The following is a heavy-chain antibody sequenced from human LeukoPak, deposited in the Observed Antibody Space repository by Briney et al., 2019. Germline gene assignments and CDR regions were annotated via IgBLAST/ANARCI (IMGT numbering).Heavy chain of an antibody. CDR3: ARKRIATASGWAQFDY. CDR2: ISGSGGST. D-gene: IGHD1-1*01. V-gene: IGHV3-23*01. J-gene: IGHJ4*02. Sequence: PGGSLRLSCAASGFTFSSYAMSWVRQAPGKGLEWVSAISGSGGSTYYADSVKGRFTISRDNSKNTLYLQMNSLRAEDTAVYYCARKRIATASGWAQFDYWGQGTLVTVSS. CDR1: GFTFSSYA.